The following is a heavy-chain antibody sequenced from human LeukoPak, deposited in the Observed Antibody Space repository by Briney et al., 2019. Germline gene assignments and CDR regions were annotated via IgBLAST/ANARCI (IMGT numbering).Heavy chain of an antibody. D-gene: IGHD3-10*01. CDR2: FDPEDGET. V-gene: IGHV1-24*01. CDR1: GYTLTELS. Sequence: ASVKVSCKVSGYTLTELSMHWVRQAPGKGLEWMGGFDPEDGETLYAHKFQGRVTMTEDTSTDTAYMELSSLRSEDTAVYYCATDQRGAGLGFRYGSGSYNGMDVWGQGTTVTVSS. J-gene: IGHJ6*02. CDR3: ATDQRGAGLGFRYGSGSYNGMDV.